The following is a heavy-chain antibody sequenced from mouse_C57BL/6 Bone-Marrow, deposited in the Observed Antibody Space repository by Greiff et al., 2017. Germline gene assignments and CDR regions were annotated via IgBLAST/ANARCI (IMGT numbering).Heavy chain of an antibody. Sequence: QVQLQQPGAELVKPGASVKLSCKASGYTFTSYWMQWVKQRPGQGLEWIGEIDPSDSYNNYNQKFKGKATLTVDTSSSSAYMQLSSLTSEDSAVYYFAREGTTVVAGDFDYWGQGTTLTVSS. J-gene: IGHJ2*01. CDR2: IDPSDSYN. D-gene: IGHD1-1*01. V-gene: IGHV1-50*01. CDR1: GYTFTSYW. CDR3: AREGTTVVAGDFDY.